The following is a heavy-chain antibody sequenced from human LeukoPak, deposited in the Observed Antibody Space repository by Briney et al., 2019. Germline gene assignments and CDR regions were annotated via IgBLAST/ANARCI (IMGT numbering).Heavy chain of an antibody. CDR2: IYYSGST. CDR1: GGSIITYY. D-gene: IGHD3-10*01. Sequence: KPSETLPLTCTVSGGSIITYYWSWIRQPPGEGLEWIGYIYYSGSTNYNPSLKSRVTISVDTSKNQFSLKLSSVTAADTAVYYCARDRYYYGSGSYSTDWYFDLWGRGTLVTVSS. J-gene: IGHJ2*01. V-gene: IGHV4-59*01. CDR3: ARDRYYYGSGSYSTDWYFDL.